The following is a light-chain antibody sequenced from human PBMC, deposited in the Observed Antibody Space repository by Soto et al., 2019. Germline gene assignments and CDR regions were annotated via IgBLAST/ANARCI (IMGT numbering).Light chain of an antibody. CDR2: DDT. V-gene: IGLV1-40*01. CDR1: SSSVGAGYD. J-gene: IGLJ1*01. Sequence: QAVVTQPPSVSGAPGQRVTISCTGSSSSVGAGYDVHWYQQLPGTAPKLLIYDDTNRPSGVPDRFSGSKSGTSASLAITGLQAEDEADYYCQSYDSSLRGFVFGTGTKVTVL. CDR3: QSYDSSLRGFV.